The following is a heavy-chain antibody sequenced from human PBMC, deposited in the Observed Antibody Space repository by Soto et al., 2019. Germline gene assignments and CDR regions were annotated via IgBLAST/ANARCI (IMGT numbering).Heavy chain of an antibody. D-gene: IGHD3-3*01. CDR1: GGSISSSNW. V-gene: IGHV4-4*02. Sequence: SETLSLTCAVSGGSISSSNWWSWVRQPPGKGLEWIGEIYHSGSTNYNPSLKSRVTISVDKSKNQFSLKLSSVTAADAAVYYCVGYDFWSGYDDYWGQGTLVTVSS. CDR2: IYHSGST. CDR3: VGYDFWSGYDDY. J-gene: IGHJ4*02.